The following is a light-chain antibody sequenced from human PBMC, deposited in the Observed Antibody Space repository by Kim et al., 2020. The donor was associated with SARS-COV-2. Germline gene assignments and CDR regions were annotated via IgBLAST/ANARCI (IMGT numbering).Light chain of an antibody. CDR1: KLGDKY. V-gene: IGLV3-1*01. CDR2: QDS. Sequence: VSPGQTARITCSGDKLGDKYACWYQQKPGQSPVLVIYQDSKRPSGIPERFSGSNSGNTATLTISGTQAMDEADYYCQAWDSSFVVFGGGTQLTVL. CDR3: QAWDSSFVV. J-gene: IGLJ2*01.